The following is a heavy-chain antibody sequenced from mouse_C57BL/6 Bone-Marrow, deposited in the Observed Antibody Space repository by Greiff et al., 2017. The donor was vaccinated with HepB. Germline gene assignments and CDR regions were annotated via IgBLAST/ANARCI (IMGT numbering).Heavy chain of an antibody. CDR3: TLHDYGS. Sequence: VLLVESGAELVRPGASVTLSCKASGYTFTDYEMHWVKQTPVHGLEWIGAIDPETGGTAYNQKFKGKAILTADKSSSTAYMELRSLTSEDSAVYYCTLHDYGSWGTGPTVTVAS. CDR2: IDPETGGT. D-gene: IGHD1-2*01. CDR1: GYTFTDYE. J-gene: IGHJ1*03. V-gene: IGHV1-15*01.